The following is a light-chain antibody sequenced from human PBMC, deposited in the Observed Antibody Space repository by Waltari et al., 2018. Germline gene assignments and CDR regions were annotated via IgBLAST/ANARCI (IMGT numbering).Light chain of an antibody. CDR3: QQYNSYSSLT. V-gene: IGKV1-5*03. Sequence: DIQMTLSPSTLSASVGDRVTITCRASQSISSWLAWYQQKPGKAPKLLIYKASSLESGVPSRFSGSGSGTEFTLTISSLQPDDFATYYCQQYNSYSSLTFGGGTKVEIK. CDR2: KAS. J-gene: IGKJ4*01. CDR1: QSISSW.